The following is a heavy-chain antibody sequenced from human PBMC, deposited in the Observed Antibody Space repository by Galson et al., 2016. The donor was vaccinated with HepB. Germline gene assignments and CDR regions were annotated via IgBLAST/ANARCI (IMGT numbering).Heavy chain of an antibody. V-gene: IGHV4-4*02. D-gene: IGHD6-13*01. CDR1: GASISSDTW. J-gene: IGHJ4*02. CDR3: ARSVYGRREAAAGSFDY. Sequence: SETLSLTCGVSGASISSDTWWSWVRQPPGKALEWIGEVYHTGSTNYNPSLKSRVTISVDTSKNQFSLKLSSVTAADTAVYYCARSVYGRREAAAGSFDYWGQGTLVTVSS. CDR2: VYHTGST.